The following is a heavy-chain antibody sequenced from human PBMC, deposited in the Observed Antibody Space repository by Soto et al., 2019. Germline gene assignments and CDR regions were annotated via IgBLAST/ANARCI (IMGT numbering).Heavy chain of an antibody. CDR2: VRGDNGHR. D-gene: IGHD2-15*01. CDR3: ARDLGYCRSGTCYREWFDP. Sequence: QVQLVQSGAEVKKPGASVKVSCKASGYTFSTHGISWVRQVPGQGLEWMGWVRGDNGHRNYAQSLQGRVTMTTDTSKNTAYMELRSLSSADTAVYYCARDLGYCRSGTCYREWFDPWGQGTLVTVSS. J-gene: IGHJ5*02. CDR1: GYTFSTHG. V-gene: IGHV1-18*01.